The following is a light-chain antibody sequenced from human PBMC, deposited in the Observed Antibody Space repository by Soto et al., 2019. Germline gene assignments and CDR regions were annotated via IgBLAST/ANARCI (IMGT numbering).Light chain of an antibody. V-gene: IGKV3-20*01. Sequence: EIVLTQSPGTLSLSPGERATLSCRASQSVSSTYLAWYQQTPGQAPRLLIYGASRRATGIPDRFSGSGSGTDFTLTISRLEPEDFAVYYCQHYGSSRWTFGQGTRVDI. CDR2: GAS. CDR3: QHYGSSRWT. CDR1: QSVSSTY. J-gene: IGKJ1*01.